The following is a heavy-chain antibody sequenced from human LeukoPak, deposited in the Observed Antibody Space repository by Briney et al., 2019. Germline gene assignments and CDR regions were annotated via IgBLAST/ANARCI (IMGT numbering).Heavy chain of an antibody. D-gene: IGHD1-7*01. CDR1: GGSISGYY. Sequence: PSETLSLTCTVSGGSISGYYWSWIRQPPGRGLEWIGYVYFTGSTKYNSSLESRVTISVDTSKNQFSLRLTSVTAADTAIYYCARNGPLAGTRNWFDPWGLGTLVTVSS. CDR3: ARNGPLAGTRNWFDP. CDR2: VYFTGST. V-gene: IGHV4-59*01. J-gene: IGHJ5*02.